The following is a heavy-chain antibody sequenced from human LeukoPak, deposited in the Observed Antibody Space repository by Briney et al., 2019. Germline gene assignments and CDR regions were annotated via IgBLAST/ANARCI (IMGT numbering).Heavy chain of an antibody. V-gene: IGHV1-69*05. CDR3: ARMRTVATSDY. Sequence: GASVKVSCKASGGTFSSYAISWVRQAPGQGLEWMGGIIPIFGTANYAQKFQGRVTITTDESTSTAYMELSSLRSDDTAVYYCARMRTVATSDYWGQGTLVTVSS. CDR2: IIPIFGTA. D-gene: IGHD5-12*01. J-gene: IGHJ4*02. CDR1: GGTFSSYA.